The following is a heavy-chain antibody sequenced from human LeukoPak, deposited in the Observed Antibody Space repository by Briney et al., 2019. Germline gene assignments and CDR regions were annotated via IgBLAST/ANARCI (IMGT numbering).Heavy chain of an antibody. D-gene: IGHD6-19*01. CDR2: IYYSGST. V-gene: IGHV4-59*01. CDR3: ARGYSSGWYEYLAFDY. J-gene: IGHJ4*02. Sequence: PSETLSLTCTVSGGSISSYYWSWIRQPPGKGLEWIGYIYYSGSTNYNPSLKSRVTISVDTSKNQFSLKLSSVTAADTAVYYCARGYSSGWYEYLAFDYWGQGTLVTVSS. CDR1: GGSISSYY.